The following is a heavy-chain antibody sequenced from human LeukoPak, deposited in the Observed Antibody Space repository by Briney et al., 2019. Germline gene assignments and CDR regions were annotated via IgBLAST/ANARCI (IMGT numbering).Heavy chain of an antibody. V-gene: IGHV3-53*01. Sequence: GGSLRLSCVASGFTVSNKYMSWVRQAPGKGLEWVSVLYNVGSTYYADSVKGRFTISRDNSKNTLYLQMYSLRAEDTAVYYCASLKGLFDYLDYWGQGILVTVYS. J-gene: IGHJ4*02. CDR3: ASLKGLFDYLDY. CDR2: LYNVGST. D-gene: IGHD3-22*01. CDR1: GFTVSNKY.